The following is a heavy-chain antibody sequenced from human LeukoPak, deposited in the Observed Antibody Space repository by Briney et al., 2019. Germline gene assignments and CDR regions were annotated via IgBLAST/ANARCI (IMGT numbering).Heavy chain of an antibody. Sequence: GASVKVSCKVSGYTLTELSMHWVRQAPGKGLEWMGGFDAEDGETIYAQKFQGRVTMTEDTSTDTAYMELSSLRSEDTAVYYCIIGLAYGSSTGYFDYWGQGTLVTVSS. CDR1: GYTLTELS. CDR2: FDAEDGET. CDR3: IIGLAYGSSTGYFDY. V-gene: IGHV1-24*01. D-gene: IGHD6-6*01. J-gene: IGHJ4*02.